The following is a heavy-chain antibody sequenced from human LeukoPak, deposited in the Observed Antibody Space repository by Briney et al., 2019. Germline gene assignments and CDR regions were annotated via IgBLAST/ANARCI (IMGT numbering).Heavy chain of an antibody. Sequence: SETLFLTCTVSGGSISNYYWSWIRQPPGKGLEWIGYIYYTGSTNYNPSLTSRVNISVDTSKNQFSLNLTSVTAADTAVYYCARWGSIAVARFDYWGQGTLVTVSS. J-gene: IGHJ4*02. CDR1: GGSISNYY. V-gene: IGHV4-59*01. CDR2: IYYTGST. D-gene: IGHD6-6*01. CDR3: ARWGSIAVARFDY.